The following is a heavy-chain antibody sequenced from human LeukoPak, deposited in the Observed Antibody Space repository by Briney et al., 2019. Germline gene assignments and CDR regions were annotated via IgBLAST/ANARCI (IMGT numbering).Heavy chain of an antibody. CDR2: ISAYNGNT. CDR1: GYRFTSFG. V-gene: IGHV1-18*01. CDR3: ARDRTVAGFHQEAY. D-gene: IGHD6-19*01. J-gene: IGHJ4*02. Sequence: ASVKVSCKASGYRFTSFGISWVRQAPGQGLEWMGWISAYNGNTNYAQKLQGRVTMTTDTSTSTAYMELRSLRSDDTAVYFCARDRTVAGFHQEAYWGQETLVTVSS.